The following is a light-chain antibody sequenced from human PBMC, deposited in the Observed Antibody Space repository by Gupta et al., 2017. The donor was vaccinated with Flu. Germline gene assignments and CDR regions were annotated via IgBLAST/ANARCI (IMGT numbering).Light chain of an antibody. Sequence: SALTQPASVSGSPGQPRTTSCTGISSDVGGYDDVPWYQHHPGKAPKLMIYDVNNRPSGVSDRFSGSKCGNTATLTITGLQAEEAADYYCNAYKTTATDVVFGGGTKVTVL. V-gene: IGLV2-14*03. CDR3: NAYKTTATDVV. CDR1: SSDVGGYDD. J-gene: IGLJ2*01. CDR2: DVN.